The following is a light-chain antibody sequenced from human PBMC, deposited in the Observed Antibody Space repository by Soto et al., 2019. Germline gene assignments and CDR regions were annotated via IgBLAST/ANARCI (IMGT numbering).Light chain of an antibody. CDR2: GAS. J-gene: IGKJ1*01. CDR1: QSVSSK. CDR3: QQYNNWPGT. V-gene: IGKV3-15*01. Sequence: EIALPQSPRTLSVSPGERATLSCRASQSVSSKLAWYQQKPGQAPRLLFYGASTGATGIPARFSGSGSETEFTLSISSLQSEDFAVYYCQQYNNWPGTFGQGTKVDIK.